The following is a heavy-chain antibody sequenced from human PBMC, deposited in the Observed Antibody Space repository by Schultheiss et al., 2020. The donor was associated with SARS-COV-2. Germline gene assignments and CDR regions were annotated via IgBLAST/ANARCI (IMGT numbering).Heavy chain of an antibody. CDR3: ARFVVVPAAHRQGFDP. Sequence: ESLKISCAASGFTFSDYYMSWIRQPPGKGLEWIGEINHSGSTNYNPSLKSRVTISVDTSKNQFSLKLSSVTAADTAVYYCARFVVVPAAHRQGFDPWGQGTLVTVSS. J-gene: IGHJ5*02. CDR1: GFTFSDYY. D-gene: IGHD2-2*01. CDR2: INHSGST. V-gene: IGHV4-34*01.